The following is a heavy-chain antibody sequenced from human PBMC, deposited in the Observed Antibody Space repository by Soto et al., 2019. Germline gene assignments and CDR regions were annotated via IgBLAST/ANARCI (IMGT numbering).Heavy chain of an antibody. J-gene: IGHJ3*02. CDR1: GFTFSSYA. D-gene: IGHD3-22*01. Sequence: PGGSLRLSCAASGFTFSSYAMSWVRQAPGKGLEWVSAISGSGGSTYYTDSVKGRFTISRDNSKNTLYLQMNSLRAEDTAVYYCAKGRTMIVRIDAFDIWGQGTMVTVSS. CDR3: AKGRTMIVRIDAFDI. V-gene: IGHV3-23*01. CDR2: ISGSGGST.